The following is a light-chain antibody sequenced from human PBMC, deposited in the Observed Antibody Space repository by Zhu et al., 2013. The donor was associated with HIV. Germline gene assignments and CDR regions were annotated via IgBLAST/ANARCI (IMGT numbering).Light chain of an antibody. Sequence: EIVLTQSPATLSVSPGERATVSCRATQSVSSNLAWYQQKPGQAPRLLIFGASTRATDTPTRFSGSGSGADFTLTINRLQPEDFAIYYCQQYEDSPITFGQGTRLEMK. CDR1: QSVSSN. CDR3: QQYEDSPIT. J-gene: IGKJ5*01. CDR2: GAS. V-gene: IGKV3D-15*01.